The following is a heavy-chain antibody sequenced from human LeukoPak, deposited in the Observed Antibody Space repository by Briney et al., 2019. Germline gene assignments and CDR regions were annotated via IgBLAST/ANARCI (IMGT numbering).Heavy chain of an antibody. D-gene: IGHD2-2*03. Sequence: ASVKVSCKASGYTFTSYYMHWVRHAPGQGLERMGILNPSGGSTSYAQKFQGRVTMTRDTSTSTVYMELSSLRSEDTAVYYCARDLVVGYCSSTSCYDAWFDPWGQGTLVTVSS. CDR1: GYTFTSYY. CDR3: ARDLVVGYCSSTSCYDAWFDP. V-gene: IGHV1-46*01. CDR2: LNPSGGST. J-gene: IGHJ5*02.